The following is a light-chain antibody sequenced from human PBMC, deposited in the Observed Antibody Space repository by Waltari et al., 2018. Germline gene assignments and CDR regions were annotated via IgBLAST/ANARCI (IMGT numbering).Light chain of an antibody. CDR3: QQRGDWPPWT. J-gene: IGKJ1*01. Sequence: ETVLTQSPATLSLSPGERATLSCRASQSVSSYLAWYQQNPGQAPRLLIYDASNSATGIPARFSGSGSGTDFSLTIDSLEPEDFAVYYCQQRGDWPPWTFGQGTKVEIK. CDR1: QSVSSY. V-gene: IGKV3-11*01. CDR2: DAS.